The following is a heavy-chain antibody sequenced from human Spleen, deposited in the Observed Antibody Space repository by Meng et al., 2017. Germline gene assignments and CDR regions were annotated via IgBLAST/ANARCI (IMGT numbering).Heavy chain of an antibody. V-gene: IGHV4/OR15-8*02. CDR2: IYHGGDT. CDR3: ASWIYSCGWQ. D-gene: IGHD6-19*01. Sequence: QVLLQGSGPGLVKPSGTLSLTCVVSGGSISSIDWWSWVRQPPGKGLEWIGEIYHGGDTNYNPSLKSRVTIAIDKSKNQFSLKLSSVTAADTAVYYCASWIYSCGWQWGQGALVTVSS. J-gene: IGHJ4*02. CDR1: GGSISSIDW.